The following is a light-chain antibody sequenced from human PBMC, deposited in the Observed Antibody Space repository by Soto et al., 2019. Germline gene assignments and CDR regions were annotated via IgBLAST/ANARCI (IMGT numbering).Light chain of an antibody. J-gene: IGKJ4*01. V-gene: IGKV1-5*01. CDR1: QSISSW. Sequence: DIRVTQSPSTLSASVGDRVTITCRASQSISSWLAWYQQKPGKAPKLLIYDASSLESGVPSRFSGSGSGTEFTLTISSLQPDDFATYYCQQYNSYPLTFGGGTKVEIK. CDR3: QQYNSYPLT. CDR2: DAS.